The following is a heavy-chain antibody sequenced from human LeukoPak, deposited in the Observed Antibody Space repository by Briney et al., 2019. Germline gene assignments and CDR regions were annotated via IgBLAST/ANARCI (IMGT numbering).Heavy chain of an antibody. D-gene: IGHD3-10*01. CDR3: AGGSGSYSDAFDI. CDR2: IIPIFGTA. V-gene: IGHV1-69*06. CDR1: GGTFSSYA. J-gene: IGHJ3*02. Sequence: SVKVSCKASGGTFSSYAISWVRQAPGQGLEWMGGIIPIFGTANYAQKFQGGVTITADKSTSTAYMELSSLRSEDTAVYYCAGGSGSYSDAFDIWGQGTMVTVSS.